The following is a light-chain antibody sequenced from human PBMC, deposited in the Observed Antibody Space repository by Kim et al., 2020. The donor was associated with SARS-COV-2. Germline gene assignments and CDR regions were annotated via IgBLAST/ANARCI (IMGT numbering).Light chain of an antibody. V-gene: IGLV1-40*01. CDR1: SSNIGAGYD. CDR2: GNN. Sequence: QRVTLSCSGRSSNIGAGYDVHWYQQLPGTAPKLLIYGNNNRPSGVPDRFSGSKSGTSASLAITGLQAEDEADYYCQSYDRSLSGWVSGGGTQLTVL. CDR3: QSYDRSLSGWV. J-gene: IGLJ3*02.